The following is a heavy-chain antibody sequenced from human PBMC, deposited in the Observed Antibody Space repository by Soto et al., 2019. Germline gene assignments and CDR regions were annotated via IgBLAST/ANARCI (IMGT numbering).Heavy chain of an antibody. CDR1: VCSITTGGSY. Sequence: SETLSLTCTVSVCSITTGGSYWSWIRQHPGKGLEWIGNIYHSGNTYYNPSLKSRLTISVDTSKNHFSLMVDSVTAADTAVYYCARARSQVLYGKPYFDSWGQGTLVTVSS. V-gene: IGHV4-31*03. CDR3: ARARSQVLYGKPYFDS. D-gene: IGHD2-2*02. CDR2: IYHSGNT. J-gene: IGHJ4*02.